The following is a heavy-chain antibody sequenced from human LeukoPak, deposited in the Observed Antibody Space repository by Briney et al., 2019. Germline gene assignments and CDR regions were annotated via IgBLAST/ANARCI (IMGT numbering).Heavy chain of an antibody. CDR2: ISWDGGST. CDR1: GFTFDDYA. J-gene: IGHJ4*02. D-gene: IGHD5-24*01. Sequence: GGSLRLSCAASGFTFDDYAMHWVRQAPGKGLEWVSLISWDGGSTYYADSVKGRFTISRDNSKNSLYLQMNSLRAEDTALYYCAKDLRDGYNEWGGFDYWGQGTLVTVSS. V-gene: IGHV3-43D*03. CDR3: AKDLRDGYNEWGGFDY.